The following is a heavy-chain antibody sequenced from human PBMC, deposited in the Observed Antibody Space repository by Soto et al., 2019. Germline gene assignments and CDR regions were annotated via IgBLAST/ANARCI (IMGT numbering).Heavy chain of an antibody. CDR1: GYTFTSYY. CDR3: ARPPYPECINAVCYPLDY. CDR2: INPSGGST. D-gene: IGHD2-8*01. J-gene: IGHJ4*02. Sequence: QVQLVQSGAEVKKPGASVKISCKASGYTFTSYYMHWVRQAPGQGLEWMGIINPSGGSTNYAQETQGRVAMTRDTSTSTVYMELNSLRSEDTAVYYCARPPYPECINAVCYPLDYWGQGTLVTVSS. V-gene: IGHV1-46*01.